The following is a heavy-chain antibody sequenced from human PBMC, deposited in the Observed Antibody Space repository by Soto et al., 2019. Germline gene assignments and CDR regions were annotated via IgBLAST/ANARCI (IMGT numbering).Heavy chain of an antibody. Sequence: QVQLVESGGGVVQPGRSLRLSCAASGFTFSSYGMHWVRQAPGKGLEWVAVIWYDGSNKYYADSVKGRFTISRDNSKNTLYLQMNSLRAEDTGVYYCARGEGDWFDPWGQGTLVTVSS. J-gene: IGHJ5*02. D-gene: IGHD3-16*01. V-gene: IGHV3-33*01. CDR2: IWYDGSNK. CDR3: ARGEGDWFDP. CDR1: GFTFSSYG.